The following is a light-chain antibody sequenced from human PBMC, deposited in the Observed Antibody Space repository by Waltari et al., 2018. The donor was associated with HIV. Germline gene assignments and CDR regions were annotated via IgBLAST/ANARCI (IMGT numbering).Light chain of an antibody. J-gene: IGKJ4*01. CDR3: QQYGGSLT. CDR2: GAS. V-gene: IGKV3-20*01. CDR1: QSISSTY. Sequence: EIVLTQSPGTLSLSLGERATLSCRASQSISSTYLAWYQQKPGRAPRLLMYGASSRATGIPDRFSGSGSGTDFTLTISRLEPEDFAVYYCQQYGGSLTFGGGTKVEI.